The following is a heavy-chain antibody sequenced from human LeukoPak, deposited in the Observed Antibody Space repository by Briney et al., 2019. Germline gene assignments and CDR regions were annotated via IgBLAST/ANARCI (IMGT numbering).Heavy chain of an antibody. D-gene: IGHD2-15*01. J-gene: IGHJ4*02. CDR3: ARPPDMTLLDY. Sequence: GGSLRLSCAASGFTFSSYEMNWVRQAPGKGLEWVSYISSSGSTIYYADSVKGRFTISRDNAKNSLYLQMNSLRAEDTAVYYCARPPDMTLLDYWGQGTLVTVSS. CDR2: ISSSGSTI. V-gene: IGHV3-48*03. CDR1: GFTFSSYE.